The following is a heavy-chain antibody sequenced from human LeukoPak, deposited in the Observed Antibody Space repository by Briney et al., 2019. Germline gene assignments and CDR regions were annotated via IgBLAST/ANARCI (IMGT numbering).Heavy chain of an antibody. Sequence: PSETLSLTCSVSGVSVSTYYWSWIRQPAGKGLEWIGRIYTSGSTNYNPSLKSRVTISVDTSKNQFSLKLSSVTAADTAVYYCAVKELRGAFDIWGQGTMVTVSS. CDR1: GVSVSTYY. J-gene: IGHJ3*02. CDR2: IYTSGST. D-gene: IGHD1-7*01. CDR3: AVKELRGAFDI. V-gene: IGHV4-4*07.